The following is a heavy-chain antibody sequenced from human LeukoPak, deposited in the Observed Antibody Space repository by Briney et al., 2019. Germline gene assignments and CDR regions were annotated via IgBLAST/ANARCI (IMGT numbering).Heavy chain of an antibody. Sequence: GGSLRLSCAASGFTVSSNYMSWVRQAPGKGLEWASVIYSGGSTYYADSVKGRFTISRDNSKNTLYLQMNSLRAEDTAVYYCARTDIVVVPAARALPYYYYMDVWGKGTTVTISS. CDR3: ARTDIVVVPAARALPYYYYMDV. D-gene: IGHD2-2*01. J-gene: IGHJ6*03. CDR1: GFTVSSNY. CDR2: IYSGGST. V-gene: IGHV3-53*01.